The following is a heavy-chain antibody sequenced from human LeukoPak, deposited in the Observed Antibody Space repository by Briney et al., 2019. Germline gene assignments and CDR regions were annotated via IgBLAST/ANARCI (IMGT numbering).Heavy chain of an antibody. CDR1: GYTFTGYY. V-gene: IGHV1-2*02. CDR2: INPNSGGT. CDR3: ARSVLLWFGELPYDY. J-gene: IGHJ4*02. Sequence: ASVKVSCKASGYTFTGYYMHWVRRAPGQGLEWMGWINPNSGGTNYAQKFQGRVTMTRDTSISTAYMELSRLRSDDTAVYYCARSVLLWFGELPYDYWGQGTLVTVSS. D-gene: IGHD3-10*01.